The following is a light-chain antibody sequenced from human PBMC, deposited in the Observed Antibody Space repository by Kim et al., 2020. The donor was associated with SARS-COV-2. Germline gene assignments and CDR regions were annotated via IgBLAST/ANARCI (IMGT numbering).Light chain of an antibody. CDR2: TNN. Sequence: QLVLTQPPSVSVAPEQRVTISCTGSGSNIGTGFDVHWYQHLPGTAPKLLIYTNNYRPSGVPDRFSGSKSGTSASLAITGLQAEDEADYYCQSYDNSLSAVVFGGGTQLTVL. CDR3: QSYDNSLSAVV. J-gene: IGLJ2*01. CDR1: GSNIGTGFD. V-gene: IGLV1-40*01.